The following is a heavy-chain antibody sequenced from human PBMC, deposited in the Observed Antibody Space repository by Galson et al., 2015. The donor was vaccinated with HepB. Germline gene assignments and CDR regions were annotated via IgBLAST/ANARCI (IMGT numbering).Heavy chain of an antibody. J-gene: IGHJ4*02. CDR2: IIPIFGTA. D-gene: IGHD1-26*01. Sequence: SVKVSCKASGGTFSSYAISWVRQAPGQGLEWMGGIIPIFGTANYAQKFQGRVTITADESTSTAYMELSSLRSEDTAVYYCARSLVGATTHYFDYWGQGTLVTVSS. V-gene: IGHV1-69*13. CDR3: ARSLVGATTHYFDY. CDR1: GGTFSSYA.